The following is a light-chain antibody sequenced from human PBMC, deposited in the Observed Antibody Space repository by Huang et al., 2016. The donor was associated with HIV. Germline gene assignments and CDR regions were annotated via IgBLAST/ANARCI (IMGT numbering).Light chain of an antibody. J-gene: IGKJ1*01. Sequence: DIQMTQSPSSLSASVGDSVTITCRASQGISNYLAWYQQKPGKVPKPLIYAASTLQSGCPSRFSGRGSGTDFTLTISSLQPEDVATYYCQKYNSAPRVWTFGQGTKVEIK. CDR3: QKYNSAPRVWT. V-gene: IGKV1-27*01. CDR1: QGISNY. CDR2: AAS.